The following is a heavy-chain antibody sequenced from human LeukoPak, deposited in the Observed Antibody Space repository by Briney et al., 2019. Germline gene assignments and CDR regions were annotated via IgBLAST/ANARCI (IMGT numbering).Heavy chain of an antibody. J-gene: IGHJ5*02. D-gene: IGHD2-2*01. CDR2: IYHSGTT. Sequence: PSETLFLTCTVSGDSISSGYYWGWIRQPPGKGLEWIGNIYHSGTTYYNPSLKSRVTISVDTSKNQFSLKLSSVTAADTVVYYCARHASPGVVPTGWFDPWGQGTLVTVSS. CDR3: ARHASPGVVPTGWFDP. V-gene: IGHV4-38-2*02. CDR1: GDSISSGYY.